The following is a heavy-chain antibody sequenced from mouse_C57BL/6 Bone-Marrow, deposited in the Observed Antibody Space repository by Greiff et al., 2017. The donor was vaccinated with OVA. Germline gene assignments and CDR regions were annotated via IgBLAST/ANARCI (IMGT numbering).Heavy chain of an antibody. D-gene: IGHD1-1*01. J-gene: IGHJ4*01. CDR3: APRDYGSSLYAMDY. CDR1: GYAFSSSW. CDR2: IYPGDGDP. V-gene: IGHV1-82*01. Sequence: VQLQQPGPELVKPGASVKISCKASGYAFSSSWMNWVKQRPGKGLEWIGRIYPGDGDPTYNGKFKGKATLTADKSSSTAYMQLSSLTSEDSAVYFCAPRDYGSSLYAMDYWGQGTSVTVSS.